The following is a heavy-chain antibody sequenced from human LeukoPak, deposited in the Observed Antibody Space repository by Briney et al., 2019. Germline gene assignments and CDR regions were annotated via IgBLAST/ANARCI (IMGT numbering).Heavy chain of an antibody. Sequence: GGSLRLSCAVSGFTFGNYEMNWVRQAPGKGLEWVSNIGSSGTTIYYADSVKGRFTISRDNAKNSLYLQMNSLRAEDTAVYYCALLAVASDFDYWGQGALVTVSS. CDR3: ALLAVASDFDY. CDR1: GFTFGNYE. CDR2: IGSSGTTI. D-gene: IGHD6-19*01. V-gene: IGHV3-48*03. J-gene: IGHJ4*02.